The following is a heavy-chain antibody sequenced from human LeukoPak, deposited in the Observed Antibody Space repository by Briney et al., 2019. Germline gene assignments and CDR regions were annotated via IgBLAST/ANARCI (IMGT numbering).Heavy chain of an antibody. CDR2: INWNGGST. Sequence: PGGSLRLSCAASGFTFYDYGMSWVRQAPGKGLEGVSGINWNGGSTVYADSVKGRFTISRDNAKNTLYLQMNSLRAEDTAVYYCARVGASTGAFDIWGQGTMVTVSS. V-gene: IGHV3-20*04. J-gene: IGHJ3*02. D-gene: IGHD1-26*01. CDR3: ARVGASTGAFDI. CDR1: GFTFYDYG.